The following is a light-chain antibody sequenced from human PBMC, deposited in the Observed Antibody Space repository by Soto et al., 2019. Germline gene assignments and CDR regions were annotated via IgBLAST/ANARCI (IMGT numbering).Light chain of an antibody. CDR3: QQLKTYPRT. CDR2: PAS. Sequence: DIQLTQSPSFLSASVGDRVTITCRASQGMNNYLAWYQQKAGKAPKVLIFPASTLQSGVPSRFSGSGSGTEFTLTISSLQPEDFATYYCQQLKTYPRTFGGGTKVDIK. CDR1: QGMNNY. V-gene: IGKV1-9*01. J-gene: IGKJ4*01.